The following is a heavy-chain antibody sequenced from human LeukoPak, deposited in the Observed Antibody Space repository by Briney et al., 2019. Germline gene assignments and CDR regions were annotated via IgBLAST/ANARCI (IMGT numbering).Heavy chain of an antibody. D-gene: IGHD6-13*01. Sequence: ASVKVSCKASGGTFSSYAISWVRQAPGQGLEWMGGIIPIFGTANYAQKFQGRVTITADESTSTAYMELSSLRSEDTAVYYCARGGGIAAAGTDYFDYWGQGTLVTVSS. CDR2: IIPIFGTA. CDR1: GGTFSSYA. J-gene: IGHJ4*02. V-gene: IGHV1-69*13. CDR3: ARGGGIAAAGTDYFDY.